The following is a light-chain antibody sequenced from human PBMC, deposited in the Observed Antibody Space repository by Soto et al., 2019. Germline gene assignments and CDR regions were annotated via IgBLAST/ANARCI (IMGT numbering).Light chain of an antibody. CDR2: AVS. CDR3: SSYTSSSTYV. V-gene: IGLV2-14*01. CDR1: SSDIGGYDF. Sequence: QSVLTQPASVSGSPGQSITISCTGTSSDIGGYDFVSWYQKHPGKAPKLMINAVSDRPSGVSIRFSGSKSGNTASLTISGLQAEDEADYYCSSYTSSSTYVFGTGTKLTVL. J-gene: IGLJ1*01.